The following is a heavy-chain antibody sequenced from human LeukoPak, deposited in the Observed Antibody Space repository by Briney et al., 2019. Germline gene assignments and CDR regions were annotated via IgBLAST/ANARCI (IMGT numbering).Heavy chain of an antibody. CDR3: ARELGVGDPRRLGGHDHYYYGMDV. Sequence: PGGSLRLSCAASGFTFSSYSMNWVRQAPGKGLEWVSYISSSSSTIYYADSVKGRFTISRDNAKNSLYLQMNSLRAEDTAVYYCARELGVGDPRRLGGHDHYYYGMDVWGQGTTVTVSS. D-gene: IGHD3-16*01. CDR2: ISSSSSTI. V-gene: IGHV3-48*01. CDR1: GFTFSSYS. J-gene: IGHJ6*02.